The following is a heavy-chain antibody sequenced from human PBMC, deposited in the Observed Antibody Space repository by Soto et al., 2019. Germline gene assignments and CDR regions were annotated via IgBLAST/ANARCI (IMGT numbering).Heavy chain of an antibody. CDR2: IYYSGST. D-gene: IGHD3-3*01. CDR1: GGSISSSSYY. Sequence: SETLSLTCTVSGGSISSSSYYWGWIRQPPGKGLEWIGSIYYSGSTYYNPSLKSRVTISVDTSKNQFSLKLSSVTAADTAVYYCASPPADYDFWSGSKGYYMDVWGKGTTVTVSS. J-gene: IGHJ6*03. CDR3: ASPPADYDFWSGSKGYYMDV. V-gene: IGHV4-39*01.